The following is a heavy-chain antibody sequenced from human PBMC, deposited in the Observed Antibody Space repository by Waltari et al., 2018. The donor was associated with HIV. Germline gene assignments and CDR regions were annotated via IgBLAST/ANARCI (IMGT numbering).Heavy chain of an antibody. CDR3: ARGFAPDKLRFLEWLFHDNWFDP. CDR1: GGSFSGYY. V-gene: IGHV4-34*01. Sequence: QVQLQQWGAGLLKPSETLSLTCAVYGGSFSGYYWSWIRQPPGKGLEWIGEINHSGSTNSNPSLKSRVTISVDTAKNQFSLKLSSVTAADTAVYYCARGFAPDKLRFLEWLFHDNWFDPWGQGTLVTVSS. J-gene: IGHJ5*02. D-gene: IGHD3-3*01. CDR2: INHSGST.